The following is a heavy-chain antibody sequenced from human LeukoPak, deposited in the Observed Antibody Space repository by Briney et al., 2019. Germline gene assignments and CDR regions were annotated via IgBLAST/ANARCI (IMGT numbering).Heavy chain of an antibody. V-gene: IGHV3-21*04. J-gene: IGHJ4*02. CDR3: ARFSFIVGAEDY. CDR1: GFTFSSYS. CDR2: ISSSSGYI. D-gene: IGHD1-26*01. Sequence: GGSLRLSCAASGFTFSSYSMNWVRQAPGKGLEWVSSISSSSGYIYYADSVKGRFTISRDNAKNSLYLQMNSLRAEDTAVYYCARFSFIVGAEDYWGQGTLVTVSS.